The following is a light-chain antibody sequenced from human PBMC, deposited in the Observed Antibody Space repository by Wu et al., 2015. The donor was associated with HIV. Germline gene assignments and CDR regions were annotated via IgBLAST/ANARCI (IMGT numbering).Light chain of an antibody. CDR2: GAS. Sequence: EIVLTQSPGTLSLSPGERATLSCRASQSVSSSYLAWYQQKPGQAPRLLIYGASTRATGIPARFSGSGSGTEFTLTISSMQSEDFVVYYCQQYNNWPPWTFGQGTKVEIK. V-gene: IGKV3-15*01. CDR3: QQYNNWPPWT. J-gene: IGKJ1*01. CDR1: QSVSSSY.